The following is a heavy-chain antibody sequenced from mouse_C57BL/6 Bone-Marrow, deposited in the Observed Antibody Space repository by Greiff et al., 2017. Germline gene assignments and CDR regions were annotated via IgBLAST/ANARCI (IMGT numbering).Heavy chain of an antibody. D-gene: IGHD6-5*01. CDR1: GYTFTSYW. CDR2: IDPSDSYT. J-gene: IGHJ4*01. CDR3: ARAYDYDAMDY. Sequence: VQLQQPGAELVMPGASVKLSCKASGYTFTSYWMHWVKQRPGQGLEWIGEIDPSDSYTNYNQKFKGKSTLTVDKSSSKAYMQLSSLTSEDSAVYYCARAYDYDAMDYWGQGTSVTVSA. V-gene: IGHV1-69*01.